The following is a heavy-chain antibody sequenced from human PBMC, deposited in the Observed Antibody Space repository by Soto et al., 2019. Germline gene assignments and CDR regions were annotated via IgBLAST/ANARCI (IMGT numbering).Heavy chain of an antibody. CDR1: GFTFSSYW. Sequence: GGSLRLSCAASGFTFSSYWMSWVRQAPGKGLEWVANIKQDGSEKYYVDSVKGRFTISRDNAKNSLYLQMNSLRAEDTAVYYCARDGPGKRWGNLCEFDYGGQGPLVTVSS. CDR2: IKQDGSEK. D-gene: IGHD2-8*02. J-gene: IGHJ4*02. V-gene: IGHV3-7*05. CDR3: ARDGPGKRWGNLCEFDY.